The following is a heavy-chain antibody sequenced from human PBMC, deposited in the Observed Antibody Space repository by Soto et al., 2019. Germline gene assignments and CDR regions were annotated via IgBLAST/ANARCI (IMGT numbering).Heavy chain of an antibody. V-gene: IGHV3-23*01. CDR1: GFTISSSA. CDR3: WKITRS. D-gene: IGHD3-3*01. Sequence: EVQVLESGGGLVQPGGSLRLSCAASGFTISSSAMTWVRQAPGKGLEWISSISGDGEATYYADSVKGRFTISRDSSKTTLYLQLYGLTVEDTATYFCWKITRSWGGGTLVTVAS. J-gene: IGHJ5*02. CDR2: ISGDGEAT.